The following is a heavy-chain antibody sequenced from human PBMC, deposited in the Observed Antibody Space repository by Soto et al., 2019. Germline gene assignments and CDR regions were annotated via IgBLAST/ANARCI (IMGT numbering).Heavy chain of an antibody. CDR2: INHSGST. V-gene: IGHV4-34*01. CDR1: GGSFSGYY. D-gene: IGHD6-6*01. CDR3: AVSSIAARRGRFDP. J-gene: IGHJ5*02. Sequence: QVQLQQWGAGLLKPSETLSLTCAVYGGSFSGYYWSWIRQPPGKGLEWIGEINHSGSTNYNPSLKSRVTISVDTSKKQFSLKLSSVTAADTAVYYCAVSSIAARRGRFDPWGQGTLVTVSS.